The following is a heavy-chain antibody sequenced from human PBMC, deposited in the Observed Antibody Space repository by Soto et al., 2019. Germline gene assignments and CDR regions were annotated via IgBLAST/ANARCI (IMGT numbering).Heavy chain of an antibody. Sequence: GESLKISCKTSGYSFISYWAAWVRQLPGKGLEWMGTFYPGDSTSTYSPSFQGQVTFSVDKSINTAYLHWTSLKASDTAIYYCAIQHPLDSSAWYNWGQGTLVTVSS. CDR1: GYSFISYW. J-gene: IGHJ4*02. D-gene: IGHD6-19*01. V-gene: IGHV5-51*01. CDR2: FYPGDSTS. CDR3: AIQHPLDSSAWYN.